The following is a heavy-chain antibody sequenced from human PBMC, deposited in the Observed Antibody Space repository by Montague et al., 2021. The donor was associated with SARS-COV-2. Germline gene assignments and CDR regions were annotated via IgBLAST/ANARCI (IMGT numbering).Heavy chain of an antibody. CDR1: GFSLSTSGMC. D-gene: IGHD3-22*01. J-gene: IGHJ4*02. CDR3: ARSPGYSSGYYASFFDY. CDR2: IDWDDDK. V-gene: IGHV2-70*01. Sequence: PALVKPTQTLTLTCTFSGFSLSTSGMCVSWIRQPPGKALEWLTLIDWDDDKYYSTSLKTRLTISKDTSKNQVVLTMTNMDPVDTATYYCARSPGYSSGYYASFFDYWGQGTLVTVSS.